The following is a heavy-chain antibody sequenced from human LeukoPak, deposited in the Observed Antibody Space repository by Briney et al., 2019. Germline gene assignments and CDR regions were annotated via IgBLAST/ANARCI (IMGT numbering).Heavy chain of an antibody. V-gene: IGHV4-61*02. J-gene: IGHJ5*02. CDR1: GGSISSGSYY. D-gene: IGHD2-21*02. CDR2: IYTSGST. Sequence: SETLSLTCTVSGGSISSGSYYWSWIRQPAGKGLEWIGRIYTSGSTNYNPSLKSRVTISVDTSKNQFSLKLSSVTAADTAVYYCAREFVVVTACPRFDPWGQGTLVTVSS. CDR3: AREFVVVTACPRFDP.